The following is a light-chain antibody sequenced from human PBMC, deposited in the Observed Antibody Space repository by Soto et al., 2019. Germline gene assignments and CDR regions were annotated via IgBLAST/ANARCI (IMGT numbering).Light chain of an antibody. J-gene: IGLJ1*01. V-gene: IGLV1-51*01. CDR2: DDN. CDR1: SSNIGGNS. CDR3: GTWDSSLSASV. Sequence: QSVLTQPPAVSAAPGQKVTISCSGSSSNIGGNSVSWYQQLPGTAPKLLIYDDNKRPSGIPGRFSGSKSGTSATLAITGLQTGDEADYYCGTWDSSLSASVFGTGTKVTV.